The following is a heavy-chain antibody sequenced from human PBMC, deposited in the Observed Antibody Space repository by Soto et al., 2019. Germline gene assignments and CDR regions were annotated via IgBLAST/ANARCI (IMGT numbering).Heavy chain of an antibody. J-gene: IGHJ5*02. V-gene: IGHV3-73*01. D-gene: IGHD2-2*01. CDR1: VYTFSGSA. CDR2: SRGKANSYET. Sequence: EVQLVESGGGLVQPGGSLKLSCVASVYTFSGSAFHWVRQASGKGLEWVGRSRGKANSYETAYAESVKGRFTISRDDSKNTAFLQMNSLKTEDTAVYYCTSRYCSSASCHTWGQGTRVTVSS. CDR3: TSRYCSSASCHT.